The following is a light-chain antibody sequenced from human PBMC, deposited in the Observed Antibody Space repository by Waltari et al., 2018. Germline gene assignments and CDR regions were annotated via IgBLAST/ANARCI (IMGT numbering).Light chain of an antibody. Sequence: EIVLTQSPGTLSLSPGERSTLSCRASQSVSRALAWYQTKPGQAPRLLIYAASSRSTGIPDRFSGSGSGTDFSLTISRLEPEDFAVYYCQHYVRLPVTFGQGTKVEIK. J-gene: IGKJ1*01. CDR1: QSVSRA. CDR3: QHYVRLPVT. V-gene: IGKV3-20*01. CDR2: AAS.